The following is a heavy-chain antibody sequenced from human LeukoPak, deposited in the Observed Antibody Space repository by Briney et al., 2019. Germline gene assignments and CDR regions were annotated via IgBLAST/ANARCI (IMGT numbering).Heavy chain of an antibody. CDR1: GYIFTNYY. Sequence: ASVKVSCKASGYIFTNYYMHWVRQAPGQGLEWMGTINPSGGSTTYAQKFQGRVTMTRDTSTSTVYMELSSLRSEDTAVYYCAKVGQYYYDSSGYYRDYWGQGTLVTVSS. J-gene: IGHJ4*02. D-gene: IGHD3-22*01. CDR2: INPSGGST. CDR3: AKVGQYYYDSSGYYRDY. V-gene: IGHV1-46*01.